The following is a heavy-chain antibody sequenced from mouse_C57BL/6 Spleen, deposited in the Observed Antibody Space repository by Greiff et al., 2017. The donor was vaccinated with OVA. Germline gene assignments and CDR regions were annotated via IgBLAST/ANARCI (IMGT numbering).Heavy chain of an antibody. V-gene: IGHV3-6*01. CDR1: GYSITSGYY. CDR3: AREDDGNYRRPTYWYCDV. D-gene: IGHD2-1*01. J-gene: IGHJ1*03. Sequence: EVQRVESGPGLVKPSQSLSLTCSVTGYSITSGYYWNWIRQFPGNKLEWMGYISYDGSNNYNPSLKNRISITRDTSKNQFFLKLNSVTTEDTATYYCAREDDGNYRRPTYWYCDVWGTGTTVTVSS. CDR2: ISYDGSN.